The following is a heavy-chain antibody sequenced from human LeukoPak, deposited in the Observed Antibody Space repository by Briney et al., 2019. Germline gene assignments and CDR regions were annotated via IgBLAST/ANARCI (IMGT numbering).Heavy chain of an antibody. CDR2: IKQDGSEK. V-gene: IGHV3-7*01. D-gene: IGHD3-10*01. J-gene: IGHJ4*02. Sequence: GGPLRLSCAASGFTFISYWMSWVRQAPGKVLDWVANIKQDGSEKYYVDSVKGRFTISRDNAKNSLYLQMNSLRAEDTAVYYCARDHILWFGELQPLGYWGQGTLVTVSS. CDR3: ARDHILWFGELQPLGY. CDR1: GFTFISYW.